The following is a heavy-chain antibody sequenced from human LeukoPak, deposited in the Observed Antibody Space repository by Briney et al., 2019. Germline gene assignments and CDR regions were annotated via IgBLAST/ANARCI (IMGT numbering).Heavy chain of an antibody. Sequence: GGSLRLSCKTSGFTFSSYEMNWVRLAPGKGLEWISYISTSSKTIYYADSVKGRFTISRDNAKNSLHLQMNSLRVEDTAVFYCARDGFVGAADYWGQGTLVTVSS. CDR2: ISTSSKTI. CDR1: GFTFSSYE. CDR3: ARDGFVGAADY. J-gene: IGHJ4*02. D-gene: IGHD6-13*01. V-gene: IGHV3-48*03.